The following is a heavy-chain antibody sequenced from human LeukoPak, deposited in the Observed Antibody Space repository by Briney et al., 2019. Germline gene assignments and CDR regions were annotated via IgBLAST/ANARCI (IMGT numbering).Heavy chain of an antibody. CDR1: GFTFSRHA. J-gene: IGHJ4*02. CDR2: ISGSGGST. V-gene: IGHV3-23*01. Sequence: PGGSLRLSCAASGFTFSRHAMSWVRQAPGKGLEWVSSISGSGGSTYYADSVKGRFTISRDNSKNTLYLQMNSLRAEDTAVYYCAKAQGDTVEYPFDYWGQGTLVTVSS. D-gene: IGHD2-15*01. CDR3: AKAQGDTVEYPFDY.